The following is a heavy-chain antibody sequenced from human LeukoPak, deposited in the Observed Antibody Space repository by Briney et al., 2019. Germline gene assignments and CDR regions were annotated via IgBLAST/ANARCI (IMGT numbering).Heavy chain of an antibody. CDR3: ARQGVGATDF. CDR1: GGSINSYGYY. V-gene: IGHV4-39*01. D-gene: IGHD1-26*01. CDR2: IFYRGST. J-gene: IGHJ4*02. Sequence: SETLSLTCSVSGGSINSYGYYWAWIRQPPGKRPEWIGSIFYRGSTHYNPSLQSRITISADTSKGQFSLKLSSVTAADTAVYYCARQGVGATDFWGQGSLVTVSS.